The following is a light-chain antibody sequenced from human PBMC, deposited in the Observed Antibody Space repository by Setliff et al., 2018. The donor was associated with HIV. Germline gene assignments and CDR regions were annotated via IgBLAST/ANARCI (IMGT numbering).Light chain of an antibody. CDR3: QVWDSSSDHPYV. J-gene: IGLJ1*01. CDR2: YDS. Sequence: SYELTQPPSVSVAPRKTARITCGGNNIGSKSVHWYQQKPGQAPVLVISYDSDRPSGIPERFSGSNSGNTATLTISRVEAGDEADYYCQVWDSSSDHPYVFGTGTKVNVL. CDR1: NIGSKS. V-gene: IGLV3-21*04.